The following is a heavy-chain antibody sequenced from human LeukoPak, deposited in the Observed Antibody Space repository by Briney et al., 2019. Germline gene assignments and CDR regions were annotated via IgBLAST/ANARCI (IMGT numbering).Heavy chain of an antibody. CDR3: AKLIAARPRGTFDY. D-gene: IGHD6-6*01. J-gene: IGHJ4*02. CDR1: GLHFSSYA. CDR2: ISGSGGGT. V-gene: IGHV3-23*01. Sequence: GGSLRLSCAASGLHFSSYAMSWVRQAPGKGLEWVSAISGSGGGTYYADSVKGRFTISRDNSKNTLYLQMNSLRAEDTAVYHCAKLIAARPRGTFDYWGQGTLVTVSS.